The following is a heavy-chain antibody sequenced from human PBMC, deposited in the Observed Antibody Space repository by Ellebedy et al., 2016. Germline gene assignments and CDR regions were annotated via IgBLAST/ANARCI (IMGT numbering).Heavy chain of an antibody. CDR2: ITSNSNYI. D-gene: IGHD3-16*02. CDR3: ARELPVGGIVLNAFDV. Sequence: GGSLRLSCAASGFTFSIYSMNWVRQAPGEGLQWVSSITSNSNYIQYADSVKGRFTISRDNATNSLYLQMNSLRAEDTAVYYCARELPVGGIVLNAFDVWGQGTMVTVSS. CDR1: GFTFSIYS. J-gene: IGHJ3*01. V-gene: IGHV3-21*01.